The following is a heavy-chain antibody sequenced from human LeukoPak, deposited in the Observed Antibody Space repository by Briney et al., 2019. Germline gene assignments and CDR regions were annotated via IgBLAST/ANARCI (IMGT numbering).Heavy chain of an antibody. CDR1: GYTFTDYD. J-gene: IGHJ4*02. D-gene: IGHD3-10*01. CDR2: VSPYNGNT. Sequence: ASVKVSCKTSGYTFTDYDITWVRQAPGQGLEWMGKVSPYNGNTYYSQRFQDRVTITKDTSTGTAYMDLRNLRTDDTAMYYCARNGRVRRVVKDLFEYWGQGTLVAVSS. V-gene: IGHV1-18*01. CDR3: ARNGRVRRVVKDLFEY.